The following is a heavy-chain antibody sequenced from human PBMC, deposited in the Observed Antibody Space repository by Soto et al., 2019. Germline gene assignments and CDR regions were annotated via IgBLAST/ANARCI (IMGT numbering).Heavy chain of an antibody. CDR3: ARLCSGSYSPHLAGEDLNDY. CDR2: IIPIFGTA. J-gene: IGHJ4*02. V-gene: IGHV1-69*01. Sequence: QVQLVQSGAEVKKPGSSVKVSCKASGGTFSSYAISWVRQAPGQGLEWMGGIIPIFGTANYAQKFQGRVTITADESTSTAYMELSSLRSEDTAVYYCARLCSGSYSPHLAGEDLNDYWGQGTLVTVSS. CDR1: GGTFSSYA. D-gene: IGHD1-26*01.